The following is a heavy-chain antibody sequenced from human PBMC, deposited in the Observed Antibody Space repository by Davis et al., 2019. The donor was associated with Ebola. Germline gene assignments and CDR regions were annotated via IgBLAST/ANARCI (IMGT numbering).Heavy chain of an antibody. J-gene: IGHJ3*02. CDR1: GFTFSSYG. CDR2: ISYDGSNK. CDR3: ARLLRYAFDI. V-gene: IGHV3-30*03. Sequence: GESLKISCAASGFTFSSYGMHWVRQAPGKGLEWVAVISYDGSNKYYADSVKGRFTISRDNAKNSLYLQMNSLRDEDTAVYYCARLLRYAFDIWGQGTMVTVSS. D-gene: IGHD4-17*01.